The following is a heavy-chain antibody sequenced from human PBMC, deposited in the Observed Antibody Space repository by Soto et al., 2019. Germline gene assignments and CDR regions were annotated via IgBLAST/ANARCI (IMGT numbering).Heavy chain of an antibody. J-gene: IGHJ4*02. CDR3: AREDSIIIPAVSDF. Sequence: GGSLRLSCTVSGFAFNNYGISWVRQAPGKGLEWVSSISKSDYTYYSDSVKGRFTISRDNAKNSVSLQMNTLRVEDTAVYYCAREDSIIIPAVSDFWGQGTLGTVSA. V-gene: IGHV3-21*01. CDR1: GFAFNNYG. D-gene: IGHD2-2*01. CDR2: ISKSDYT.